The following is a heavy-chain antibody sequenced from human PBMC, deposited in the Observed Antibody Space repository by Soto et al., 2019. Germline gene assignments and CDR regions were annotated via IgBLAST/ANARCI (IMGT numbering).Heavy chain of an antibody. CDR2: IFSNDEK. J-gene: IGHJ5*01. D-gene: IGHD6-13*01. CDR3: ASSYSTSWYWFDS. V-gene: IGHV2-26*01. CDR1: GFSLSNAGLG. Sequence: QVTVKESGPVLVKPTETLTLTCTVSGFSLSNAGLGVSWIRQPPGKALEWLAHIFSNDEKSYSTSLKRRLTISKDTSKSHVVLTMTNMDPVDTATYYCASSYSTSWYWFDSWGQGTLVTVSS.